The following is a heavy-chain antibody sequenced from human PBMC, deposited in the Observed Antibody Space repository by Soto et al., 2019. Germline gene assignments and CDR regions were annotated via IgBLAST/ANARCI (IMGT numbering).Heavy chain of an antibody. CDR3: GRGIAAPPWIYGLGSNAFDI. CDR1: GGSFSGYY. Sequence: QVQLQQWGAGLLKPSETLSLTCAVYGGSFSGYYWSWIRQPPGKGLEWIGEVNHSGSTNYNPSLKSRVTISVDTSKNQFSLKLGSVTAADSAVYYCGRGIAAPPWIYGLGSNAFDIWGQGTMVTVSS. V-gene: IGHV4-34*01. CDR2: VNHSGST. D-gene: IGHD6-6*01. J-gene: IGHJ3*02.